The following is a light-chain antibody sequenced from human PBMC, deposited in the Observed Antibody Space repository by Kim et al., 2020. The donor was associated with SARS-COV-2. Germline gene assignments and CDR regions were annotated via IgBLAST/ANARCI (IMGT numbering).Light chain of an antibody. J-gene: IGKJ4*01. CDR2: DAS. Sequence: EIVLTQSPATLSLSPGERATLSCRASQSVSHHLAWYQQKRGQAPRLLIYDASNRATGIPARFSGSGSGTDFNLTINSLEPEVLAVYYCQQRYSWPPLTFGGRTKVDIK. V-gene: IGKV3-11*01. CDR3: QQRYSWPPLT. CDR1: QSVSHH.